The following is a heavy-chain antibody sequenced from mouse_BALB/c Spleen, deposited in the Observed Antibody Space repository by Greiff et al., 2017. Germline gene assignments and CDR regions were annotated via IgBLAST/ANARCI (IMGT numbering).Heavy chain of an antibody. CDR1: GYSITSDYA. D-gene: IGHD1-2*01. V-gene: IGHV3-2*02. CDR3: ARHYYGYYFDY. Sequence: LQESGPGLVKPSQSLSLTCTVTGYSITSDYAWNWIRQFPGNKLEWMGYISYSGSTSYNPSLKSRISITRDTSKNQFFLQLNSVTTEDTATYYCARHYYGYYFDYWGQGTTLTVSS. CDR2: ISYSGST. J-gene: IGHJ2*01.